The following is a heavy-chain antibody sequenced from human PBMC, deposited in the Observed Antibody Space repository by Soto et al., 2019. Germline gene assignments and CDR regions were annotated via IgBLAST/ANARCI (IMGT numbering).Heavy chain of an antibody. D-gene: IGHD3-22*01. CDR1: GYRFTSYW. CDR3: ARLGRYYDSSGYSYNWFDP. Sequence: PGEALKISCTDSGYRFTSYWISWVRQMPGRGWEWMGRIDPIDSYTNYSPSFQGHVTISADKSISTAYLQWSSLKASDTAMYYCARLGRYYDSSGYSYNWFDPWGQGTLVTVSS. J-gene: IGHJ5*02. V-gene: IGHV5-10-1*01. CDR2: IDPIDSYT.